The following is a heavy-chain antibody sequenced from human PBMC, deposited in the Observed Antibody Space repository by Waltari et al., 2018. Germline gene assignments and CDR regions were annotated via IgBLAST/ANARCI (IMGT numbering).Heavy chain of an antibody. V-gene: IGHV4-39*07. CDR2: IYYSGST. CDR1: GGSISSSSYY. Sequence: QLQLQESGPGLVKPSETLSLTCTVSGGSISSSSYYWGWIRQPPGKGLEWIGSIYYSGSTYYNPSLKSRVTISVDTSKNQFSLKLSSVTAADTAVYYCAREITSGELSLARMPWFDPWGQGTLVTVSS. J-gene: IGHJ5*02. CDR3: AREITSGELSLARMPWFDP. D-gene: IGHD3-10*01.